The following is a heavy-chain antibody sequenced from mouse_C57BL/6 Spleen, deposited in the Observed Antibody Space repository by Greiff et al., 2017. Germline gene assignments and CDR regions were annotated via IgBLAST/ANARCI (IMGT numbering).Heavy chain of an antibody. V-gene: IGHV6-6*01. J-gene: IGHJ4*01. CDR1: GFTFSDAW. D-gene: IGHD4-1*01. CDR2: IRNKANNHAT. CDR3: TRLNWDDYAMDY. Sequence: EVTVEESGGGLVQPGGTMKLSCAASGFTFSDAWMDWFRQSPEKGLEWVAEIRNKANNHATYYAESVKGRFTISRDDSKSSVYLQMNSLRAEDTGIYYCTRLNWDDYAMDYWGQGTSVTVSS.